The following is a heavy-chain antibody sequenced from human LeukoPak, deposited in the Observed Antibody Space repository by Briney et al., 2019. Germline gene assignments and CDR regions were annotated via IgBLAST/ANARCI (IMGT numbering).Heavy chain of an antibody. Sequence: ASVKVSCKASGCTFTGYIMHWMRQAPGQGLEWMGWINPNSGDTNYAQKFQGRVTMTRDTSISTVYMELSRLRSDDTAVYYCARPKDYGDYRLFDYWGQGALVTVSS. J-gene: IGHJ4*02. CDR3: ARPKDYGDYRLFDY. V-gene: IGHV1-2*02. D-gene: IGHD4-17*01. CDR2: INPNSGDT. CDR1: GCTFTGYI.